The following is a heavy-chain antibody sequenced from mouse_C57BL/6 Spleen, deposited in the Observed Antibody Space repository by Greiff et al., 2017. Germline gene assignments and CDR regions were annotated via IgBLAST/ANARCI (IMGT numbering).Heavy chain of an antibody. CDR2: IDPAVGET. V-gene: IGHV14-2*01. D-gene: IGHD1-1*01. CDR3: ARYGNSDYYAMDY. Sequence: EVQLQPSGAELVKPGASVTLSCTASGFNIKDYYMHWVKQRTEQGLGWIGRIDPAVGETKYATKFQGKATITAYTSSNTAYLQLSSLTSEDTAVYYCARYGNSDYYAMDYWGQGTSVTVSS. CDR1: GFNIKDYY. J-gene: IGHJ4*01.